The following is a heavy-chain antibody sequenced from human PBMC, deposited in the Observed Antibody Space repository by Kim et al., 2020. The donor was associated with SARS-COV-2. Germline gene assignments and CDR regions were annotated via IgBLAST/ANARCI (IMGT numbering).Heavy chain of an antibody. Sequence: ASVKVSCKASGYTFTSYAMHWVRQAPGQRLEWMGWINAGNGNTKYSQKFQGRGTITRDTSASTAYMELSSLRSEDTAVYYCAREKPAAISYWFDPWGQGTLVTVSS. CDR2: INAGNGNT. CDR3: AREKPAAISYWFDP. V-gene: IGHV1-3*01. D-gene: IGHD2-2*02. J-gene: IGHJ5*02. CDR1: GYTFTSYA.